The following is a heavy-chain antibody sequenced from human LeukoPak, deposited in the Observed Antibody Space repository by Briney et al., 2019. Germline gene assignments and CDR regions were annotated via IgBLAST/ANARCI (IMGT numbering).Heavy chain of an antibody. Sequence: SRDNSKNTLYLQMNSLRAEDTAVYYCAKPAILYASTYYFDYWGQGTLVTVSS. D-gene: IGHD2-8*01. V-gene: IGHV3-23*01. J-gene: IGHJ4*02. CDR3: AKPAILYASTYYFDY.